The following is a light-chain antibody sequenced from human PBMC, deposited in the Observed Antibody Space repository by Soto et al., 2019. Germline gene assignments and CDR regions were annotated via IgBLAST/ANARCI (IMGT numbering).Light chain of an antibody. J-gene: IGKJ5*01. Sequence: EIVLTQSPGTLSLSPGERATLSCRSSQSVTNRYLAWYRQKPGQAPRLLIYGASTRATGIPARFSGSGSGTDFTLTITRLEPEDFAVFYCQQYGTSEIIFGQGTRLEIK. CDR1: QSVTNRY. V-gene: IGKV3-20*01. CDR3: QQYGTSEII. CDR2: GAS.